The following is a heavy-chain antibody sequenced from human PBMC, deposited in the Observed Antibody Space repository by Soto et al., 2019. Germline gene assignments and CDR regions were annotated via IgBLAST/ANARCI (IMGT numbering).Heavy chain of an antibody. D-gene: IGHD1-1*01. Sequence: GESLKISCKGSGYSFTSYWIGWVRQMPGKGLELMGIIYPGHSDPRYSLSFQGQATISADKSISTAYLQWSSLQASDTAMYYCARHPHANDWNQAFFNYWGQGTLVTVSS. CDR3: ARHPHANDWNQAFFNY. V-gene: IGHV5-51*01. CDR1: GYSFTSYW. J-gene: IGHJ4*02. CDR2: IYPGHSDP.